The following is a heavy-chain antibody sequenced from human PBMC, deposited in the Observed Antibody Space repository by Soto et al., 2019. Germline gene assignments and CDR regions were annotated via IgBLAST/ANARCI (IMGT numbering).Heavy chain of an antibody. CDR3: ASYPSIVVVTADPLDAFDI. J-gene: IGHJ3*02. CDR2: IDPSDSYT. Sequence: GESLKISCKGSGYSFTSYWISWVRQMPGKGLEWMGRIDPSDSYTNYSPSFQGHVTISADKSISTAYLQWSSLKASDTAMYYCASYPSIVVVTADPLDAFDIWGQGTMVTVSS. CDR1: GYSFTSYW. D-gene: IGHD2-2*01. V-gene: IGHV5-10-1*01.